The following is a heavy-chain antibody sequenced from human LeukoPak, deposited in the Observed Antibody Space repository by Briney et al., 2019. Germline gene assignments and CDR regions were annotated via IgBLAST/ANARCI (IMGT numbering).Heavy chain of an antibody. D-gene: IGHD6-19*01. J-gene: IGHJ4*02. Sequence: ASVKVSCTASGYTFTGYYMHWVRQAPGQGLEWMGWINPKGGGTYYAQTFKGRVTMTRDTSISTAYMELSRLRSDDTAVYNCARVYSMGWWRTRSWYFDYWGQGTRLTVSS. V-gene: IGHV1-2*02. CDR1: GYTFTGYY. CDR3: ARVYSMGWWRTRSWYFDY. CDR2: INPKGGGT.